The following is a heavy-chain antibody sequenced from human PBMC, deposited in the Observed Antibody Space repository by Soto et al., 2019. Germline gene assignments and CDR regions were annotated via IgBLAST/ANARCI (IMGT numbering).Heavy chain of an antibody. D-gene: IGHD2-8*01. CDR3: ARGLYATVFDY. Sequence: QVQLVESGGGVVQPGRSMRLSCAASGFTFSSYAMHWVRQAPGKGLGWVAVISYDGSNKYYADSVKGRFTISRDNSKNTLYLQMNSLRAEDTAVYYCARGLYATVFDYWGQGTLVTVSS. V-gene: IGHV3-30-3*01. CDR1: GFTFSSYA. CDR2: ISYDGSNK. J-gene: IGHJ4*02.